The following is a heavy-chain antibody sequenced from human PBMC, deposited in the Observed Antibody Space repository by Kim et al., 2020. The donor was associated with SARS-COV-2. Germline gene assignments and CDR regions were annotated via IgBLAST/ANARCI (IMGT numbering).Heavy chain of an antibody. CDR3: AMKVVGGFWSGYLNY. V-gene: IGHV1-2*02. D-gene: IGHD3-3*01. CDR1: GYTFTGYY. Sequence: ASVKVSCKASGYTFTGYYMHWVRQAPGQGLEWMGLINPNSGGTNYAQKFQGRVTMTRDTSISTAYMELSRLRSDDTAVYYCAMKVVGGFWSGYLNYWGEGTLVTVSS. J-gene: IGHJ4*02. CDR2: INPNSGGT.